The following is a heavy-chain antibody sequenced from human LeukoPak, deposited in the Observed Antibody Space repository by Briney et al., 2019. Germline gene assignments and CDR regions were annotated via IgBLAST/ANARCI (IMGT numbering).Heavy chain of an antibody. D-gene: IGHD3-9*01. CDR3: AKADYDILGFDY. Sequence: RGSLRLSCAASGFTFSSYAMSWLRQAPGKGLEWVSAISGSGGSTYYADSVKGRFTISRDNSKNTLYLQMNSLRAEDTAVYYCAKADYDILGFDYWGQGTLVTVSS. V-gene: IGHV3-23*01. CDR2: ISGSGGST. J-gene: IGHJ4*02. CDR1: GFTFSSYA.